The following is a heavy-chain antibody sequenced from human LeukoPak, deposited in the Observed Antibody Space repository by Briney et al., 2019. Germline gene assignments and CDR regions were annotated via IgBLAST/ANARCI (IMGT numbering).Heavy chain of an antibody. CDR2: ISSSSSTI. V-gene: IGHV3-48*04. J-gene: IGHJ4*02. CDR1: GFTFSSYS. Sequence: PGGSLRLSCAASGFTFSSYSMNWVRQAPGKGLEWVSYISSSSSTIYYADSAKGRFTISRDNAKNSLYLQMNSLRAEDTAVYYCARNPREDKLQAYYFDYWGQGTLVTVSS. CDR3: ARNPREDKLQAYYFDY.